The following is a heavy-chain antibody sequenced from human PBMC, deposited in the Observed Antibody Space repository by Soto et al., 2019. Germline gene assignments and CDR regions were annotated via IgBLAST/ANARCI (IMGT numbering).Heavy chain of an antibody. V-gene: IGHV3-15*07. Sequence: EVQLEESGGGLIKPGESLTLSCAASDFILSDAWMKWVRQAPGKGLEWVGRIKSKAHGGTTDYSAPLKGRFTILRDDSKNTLYLQMNSLQTEDTAMYYCASYRDSSGLRRYDDWGQGALFTVYS. D-gene: IGHD3-22*01. CDR2: IKSKAHGGTT. CDR1: DFILSDAW. CDR3: ASYRDSSGLRRYDD. J-gene: IGHJ4*02.